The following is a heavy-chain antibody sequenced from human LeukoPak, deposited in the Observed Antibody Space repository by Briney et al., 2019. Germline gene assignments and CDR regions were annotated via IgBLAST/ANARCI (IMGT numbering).Heavy chain of an antibody. J-gene: IGHJ4*02. CDR2: INSDGSTT. D-gene: IGHD6-13*01. V-gene: IGHV3-74*01. CDR1: GFTLNGYW. CDR3: ATDNHRAAERFHLDY. Sequence: PGGSLRLSCAAPGFTLNGYWMHWVRQAPGKGLVWVSRINSDGSTTSYADSVKGRFTISRDNAKNSLYLQMNSLRAEDTAVYYCATDNHRAAERFHLDYWGQGTLVTVSS.